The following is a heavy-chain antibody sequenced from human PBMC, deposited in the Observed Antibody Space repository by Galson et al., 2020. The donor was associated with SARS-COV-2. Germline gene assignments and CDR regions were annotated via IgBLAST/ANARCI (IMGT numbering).Heavy chain of an antibody. CDR2: IYATGST. D-gene: IGHD2-2*02. J-gene: IGHJ3*01. CDR3: ARIEYLGLAFDF. CDR1: CGSISSGTYY. V-gene: IGHV4-61*02. Sequence: SETLSLTCTFSCGSISSGTYYWSWIRQPAGKGLNWIGRIYATGSTYYNPSLKSRVPISITPSKNHFSLKLSSVTAADAAIYYCARIEYLGLAFDFWGQGTMVTVSS.